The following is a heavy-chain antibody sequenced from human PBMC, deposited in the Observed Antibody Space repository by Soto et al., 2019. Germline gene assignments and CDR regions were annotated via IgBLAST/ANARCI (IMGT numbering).Heavy chain of an antibody. V-gene: IGHV1-8*02. Sequence: ASVKVSCKASGCTFSSYTISWVRQAPGQGLEWMGWMNPNSGNTGYAQKFQGRVTMTRNTSISTAYMELSSLRSEDTAVYYCARGSTGYYLYYYYYMDVWGKGTTVTVSS. CDR3: ARGSTGYYLYYYYYMDV. CDR1: GCTFSSYT. J-gene: IGHJ6*03. D-gene: IGHD3-9*01. CDR2: MNPNSGNT.